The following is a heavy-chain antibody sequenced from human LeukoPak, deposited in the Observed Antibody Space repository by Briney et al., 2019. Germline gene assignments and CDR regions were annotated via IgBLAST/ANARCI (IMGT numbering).Heavy chain of an antibody. J-gene: IGHJ4*02. V-gene: IGHV4-38-2*02. CDR1: GYSISSGYY. CDR3: GRVRGPGTIDY. Sequence: SETLSLTCTVSGYSISSGYYWGWIRQPPGKGLEWIGSIYHSGSTYYNPSLKSRVTISVDTSKNQFSLKLSSVTAADTAVYYCGRVRGPGTIDYWGQGTLVTVSS. CDR2: IYHSGST.